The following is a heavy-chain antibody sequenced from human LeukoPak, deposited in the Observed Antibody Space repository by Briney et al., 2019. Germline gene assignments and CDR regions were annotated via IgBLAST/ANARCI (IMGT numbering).Heavy chain of an antibody. V-gene: IGHV3-7*04. Sequence: GGSLRLSCAASGFTFSSYWMSWVRQAPGKGLEWVANIKQDGSEKYYVDSVKGRFTISRDNAKNSLYLEMNSLRAEDTALYYCARAPDLVVVPASDYWGQGTLVTVSS. CDR2: IKQDGSEK. J-gene: IGHJ4*02. D-gene: IGHD2-2*01. CDR3: ARAPDLVVVPASDY. CDR1: GFTFSSYW.